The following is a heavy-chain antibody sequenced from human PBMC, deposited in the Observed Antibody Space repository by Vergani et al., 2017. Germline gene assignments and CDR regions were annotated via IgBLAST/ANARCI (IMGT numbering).Heavy chain of an antibody. CDR2: IKQDGSEK. V-gene: IGHV3-7*03. J-gene: IGHJ5*02. CDR3: ARVESRGEAGFDP. CDR1: GFTFSSYW. Sequence: EVQLVESGGGLVQPGGSLRLSCAASGFTFSSYWMSWVRQAPGKGLEWVANIKQDGSEKYYVDSVKGRFTISRDNAKNSLYLQMNSLRAEDTAVYYCARVESRGEAGFDPWGQGTLVTVSS. D-gene: IGHD3-10*01.